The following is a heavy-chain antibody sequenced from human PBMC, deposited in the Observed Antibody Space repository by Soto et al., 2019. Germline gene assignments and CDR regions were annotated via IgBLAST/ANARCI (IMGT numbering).Heavy chain of an antibody. V-gene: IGHV1-46*03. CDR2: INPSGGST. CDR1: GYTFTSYY. D-gene: IGHD3-10*01. CDR3: ARAVSERGWRFGESNWFDP. Sequence: VSCKASGYTFTSYYMHWVRQAPGQGLEWMGIINPSGGSTSYAQKFQGRVTMTRDTSTSTVYMELSSLRSEDTAVYYCARAVSERGWRFGESNWFDPWGQGTLVTVSS. J-gene: IGHJ5*02.